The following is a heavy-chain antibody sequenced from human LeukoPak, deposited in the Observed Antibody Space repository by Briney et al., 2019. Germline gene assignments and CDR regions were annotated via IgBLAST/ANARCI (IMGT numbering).Heavy chain of an antibody. CDR3: AKIETFDYDTSGRHWLDS. D-gene: IGHD3-16*01. V-gene: IGHV3-23*01. Sequence: GGSLRLSCAVSGFTFSDYAMSWVRQAPNKGLEWVSGISGSGGSTYYVDSVKGRFTISRDNSKNTLYLQMNSLRAEDTAVYYCAKIETFDYDTSGRHWLDSWGQGTLVTVSS. CDR1: GFTFSDYA. CDR2: ISGSGGST. J-gene: IGHJ5*01.